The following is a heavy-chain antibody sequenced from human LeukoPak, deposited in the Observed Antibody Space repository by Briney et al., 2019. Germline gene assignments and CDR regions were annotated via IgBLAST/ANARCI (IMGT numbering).Heavy chain of an antibody. CDR3: ARPYYYDSRIDP. J-gene: IGHJ5*02. V-gene: IGHV4-30-4*01. CDR2: MYYSGST. Sequence: SSETLSLTCTVSGVSISSGDYYWSWIRQPPGTGLEWIGYMYYSGSTYYNPSLKSRVTISLDTSKNQFSLKLSSVTAADTAVYYCARPYYYDSRIDPWGQGTLVTVSS. D-gene: IGHD3-22*01. CDR1: GVSISSGDYY.